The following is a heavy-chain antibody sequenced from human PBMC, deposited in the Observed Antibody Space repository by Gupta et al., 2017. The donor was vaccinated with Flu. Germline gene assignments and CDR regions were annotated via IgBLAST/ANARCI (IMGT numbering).Heavy chain of an antibody. CDR1: GDSVSSNSAA. CDR2: TYYRSKWHT. J-gene: IGHJ5*01. V-gene: IGHV6-1*01. Sequence: QVQLRQSGPELVKPSQTLSLTCAVSGDSVSSNSAAWSWIRQSPSRGLEWLGTTYYRSKWHTYYEESVKSRLSINPDTSKNELSLHLSSLTPEDTAVHYCAKRAGKAGWVESWGQGTLVTVSS. CDR3: AKRAGKAGWVES. D-gene: IGHD3-10*01.